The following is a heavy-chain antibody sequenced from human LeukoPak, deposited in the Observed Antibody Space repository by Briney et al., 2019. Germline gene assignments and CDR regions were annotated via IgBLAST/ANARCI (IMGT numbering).Heavy chain of an antibody. J-gene: IGHJ5*02. CDR1: GGSISSYY. D-gene: IGHD3-10*01. CDR2: IYTSGST. CDR3: ARATGTPRVGFDP. Sequence: SETLSLTCTVSGGSISSYYWSWIRQPPGKGLEWIGYIYTSGSTNYNPSLKSRVTISVDTSKNQFSLKLSSVTAADTAVYYCARATGTPRVGFDPWGQGTLVTVSS. V-gene: IGHV4-4*09.